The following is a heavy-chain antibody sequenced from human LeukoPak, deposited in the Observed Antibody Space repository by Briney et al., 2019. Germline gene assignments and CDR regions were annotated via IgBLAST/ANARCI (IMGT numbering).Heavy chain of an antibody. CDR2: IWDDGSSK. Sequence: PGRYLRLSCAASGFTFSSYGMHWARRAPGKGLEWVAVIWDDGSSKYYGDSVKGRFTNPRDNSKNTLYLQMNSLRAEDTAVYYCAKPTRGSGSFLIDFWGQGTLVTVSS. J-gene: IGHJ4*02. CDR1: GFTFSSYG. CDR3: AKPTRGSGSFLIDF. V-gene: IGHV3-33*06. D-gene: IGHD1-26*01.